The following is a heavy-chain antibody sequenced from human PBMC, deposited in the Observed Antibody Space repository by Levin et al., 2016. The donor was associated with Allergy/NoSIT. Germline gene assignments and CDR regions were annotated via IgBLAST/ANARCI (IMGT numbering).Heavy chain of an antibody. CDR1: GFTLSNFA. D-gene: IGHD1-26*01. Sequence: GESLKISCEASGFTLSNFAMNWVRQAPGQGLEWVSAISSGGQTIMYADSVRGRFTLSRDSSKNTLYLEMNSLRAEDTAVYYCATIVGATQSSHSYFYEMDVWGRGTTVVVSS. CDR3: ATIVGATQSSHSYFYEMDV. CDR2: ISSGGQTI. J-gene: IGHJ6*02. V-gene: IGHV3-23*01.